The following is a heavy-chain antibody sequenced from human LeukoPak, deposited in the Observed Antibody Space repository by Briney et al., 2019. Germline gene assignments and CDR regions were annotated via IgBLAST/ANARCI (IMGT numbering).Heavy chain of an antibody. CDR3: AREAFCSGGGCYSERAYDI. Sequence: SDTLSLTCTVSGGSISSGDYYWSWIPQPRGKGLGGIESIYYSGSTYYNPSLKSRITISVDTSKSPFSLKLSSVTAADTAVYYCAREAFCSGGGCYSERAYDIWGQGTMVTVSS. V-gene: IGHV4-30-4*02. J-gene: IGHJ3*02. D-gene: IGHD2-15*01. CDR2: IYYSGST. CDR1: GGSISSGDYY.